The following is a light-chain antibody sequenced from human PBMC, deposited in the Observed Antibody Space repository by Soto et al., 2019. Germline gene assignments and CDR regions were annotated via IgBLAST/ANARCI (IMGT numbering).Light chain of an antibody. J-gene: IGKJ5*01. Sequence: IQLTQSPSSLSASVGDRVTITCRASQDIAIYLAWYQQKPGKAPKLLIYAASTLQSGVPSRFSGSGSGTDFTLTISRLEPEDFAVYYCQQYGSSPITFGQGTRLEI. CDR3: QQYGSSPIT. V-gene: IGKV1-9*01. CDR2: AAS. CDR1: QDIAIY.